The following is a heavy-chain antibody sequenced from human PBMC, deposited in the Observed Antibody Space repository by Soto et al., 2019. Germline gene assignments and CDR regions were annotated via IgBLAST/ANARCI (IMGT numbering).Heavy chain of an antibody. D-gene: IGHD6-13*01. Sequence: LSLSCAGSGFTCNMYWMHWVRQVPGKGPVWVARIYNDGTYADYADSVKGRLTISRDNAKDTLYLQMNDLRAEDSALYHCTRGPRATSAGTSAHWGQGTLVTVSS. CDR3: TRGPRATSAGTSAH. V-gene: IGHV3-74*01. CDR2: IYNDGTYA. CDR1: GFTCNMYW. J-gene: IGHJ4*02.